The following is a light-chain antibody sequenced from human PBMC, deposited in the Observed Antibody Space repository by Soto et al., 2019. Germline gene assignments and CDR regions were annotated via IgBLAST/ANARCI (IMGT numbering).Light chain of an antibody. CDR3: QQYRSSLSP. J-gene: IGKJ1*01. V-gene: IGKV3-20*01. Sequence: EIVLTQSPGTLSLSPGERATLSCRASQSVSSSYLAWYQQKPGQAPRLLIYGASSRATGIPDRFSGSGSGTDFTLTISRLEPEDFAVYYCQQYRSSLSPFGQGPKVDIK. CDR1: QSVSSSY. CDR2: GAS.